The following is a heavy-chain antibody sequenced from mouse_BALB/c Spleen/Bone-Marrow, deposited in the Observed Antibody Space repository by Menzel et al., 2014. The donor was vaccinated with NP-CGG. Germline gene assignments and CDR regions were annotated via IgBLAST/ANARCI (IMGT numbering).Heavy chain of an antibody. J-gene: IGHJ4*01. CDR2: ISSGGGYT. CDR1: GLTFSTYG. V-gene: IGHV5-6*02. CDR3: TRQRNWDHYAMDY. Sequence: EVKVEESGGDLVKPGGSLKLSCAASGLTFSTYGMSWVRQTPDKRLEWVATISSGGGYTYYPDSVKGRFTISRDNANNTLYLQMSSLKSEDTAMYYCTRQRNWDHYAMDYWGQGTSVTVSS. D-gene: IGHD4-1*01.